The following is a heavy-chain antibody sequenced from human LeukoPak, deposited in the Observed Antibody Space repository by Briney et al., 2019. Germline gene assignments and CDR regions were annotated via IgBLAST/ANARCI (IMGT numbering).Heavy chain of an antibody. CDR3: ARDPPMYYYDEPGSRDAFDI. CDR1: GFTFSRYG. CDR2: IWYDGSNK. J-gene: IGHJ3*02. Sequence: PGRSLRLSCAASGFTFSRYGMHWVRQAPGKGLEWVAVIWYDGSNKYYAESVKGRFTISRDNSKNTLHLQMNSLRAEDTAVYYRARDPPMYYYDEPGSRDAFDIWGQGTMVTVSS. D-gene: IGHD3-22*01. V-gene: IGHV3-33*01.